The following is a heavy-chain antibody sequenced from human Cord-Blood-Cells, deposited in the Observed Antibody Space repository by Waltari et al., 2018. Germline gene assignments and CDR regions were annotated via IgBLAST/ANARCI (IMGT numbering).Heavy chain of an antibody. CDR2: INHSGST. J-gene: IGHJ4*02. CDR1: GGSFSGYY. CDR3: ARLGIVGATTYYFDY. D-gene: IGHD1-26*01. V-gene: IGHV4-34*01. Sequence: QVQLQQWGAGLLKPSETLSLTCAVYGGSFSGYYWSWIRQPPGTGLEWIGEINHSGSTNYNPSLKSRVTISVDTSKNQFSLKLSSVTAADTAVYYCARLGIVGATTYYFDYWGQGTLVTVSS.